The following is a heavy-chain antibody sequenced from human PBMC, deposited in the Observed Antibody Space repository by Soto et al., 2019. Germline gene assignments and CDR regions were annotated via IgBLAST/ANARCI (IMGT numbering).Heavy chain of an antibody. CDR1: GFAFNNYG. CDR2: ISKSDYT. D-gene: IGHD2-21*02. Sequence: GGSLRLSCTVSGFAFNNYGINWVRQAPGKGLEWVSSISKSDYTYYSDSVRGRFTISRDNAKNSLYLQMNSLRAEDTAVYFCARVMCGDCSSYYYYSMDVWGQGTTVTVSS. CDR3: ARVMCGDCSSYYYYSMDV. V-gene: IGHV3-21*01. J-gene: IGHJ6*02.